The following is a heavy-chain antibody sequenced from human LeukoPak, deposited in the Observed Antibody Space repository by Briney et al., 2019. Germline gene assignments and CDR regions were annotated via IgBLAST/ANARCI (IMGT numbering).Heavy chain of an antibody. CDR3: ARDPRAYCSSTSCYAFGY. D-gene: IGHD2-2*01. CDR1: GFTFSDYA. J-gene: IGHJ4*02. CDR2: VSYDGSNI. Sequence: PGRSLRLSCAASGFTFSDYALHWVRQAPGKGLEWVAVVSYDGSNIYYADSVKGRFTISRDNSKNTLYLQMNSLRAEDTAVYYCARDPRAYCSSTSCYAFGYWGQGTLVTVSS. V-gene: IGHV3-30*04.